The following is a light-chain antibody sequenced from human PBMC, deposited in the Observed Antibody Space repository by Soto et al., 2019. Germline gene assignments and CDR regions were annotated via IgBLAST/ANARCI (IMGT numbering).Light chain of an antibody. CDR2: WAS. Sequence: DIVMTQSPDSLAVSLGERATINCKSSQSVLYSSNSKNYLAWYQQKPGQPLKLLISWASTRESGVPDRFSGSGSGTDFTLTISSLQAEDVALYYCQQYYTTPPAWTFGQGTKVEIK. CDR1: QSVLYSSNSKNY. J-gene: IGKJ1*01. CDR3: QQYYTTPPAWT. V-gene: IGKV4-1*01.